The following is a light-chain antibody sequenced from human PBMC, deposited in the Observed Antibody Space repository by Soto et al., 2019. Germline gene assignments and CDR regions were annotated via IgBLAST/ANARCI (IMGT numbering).Light chain of an antibody. CDR2: YDN. CDR3: QLWDSSSDHVV. CDR1: NIGSKS. J-gene: IGLJ2*01. Sequence: SSELTQPPSVSVAPGKTARITCGGNNIGSKSVHWYQQKPGQAPVLVIYYDNDRPSGIPERFSGSNSGNTATLTISRVEAGDEADYYCQLWDSSSDHVVFGGGTKLTVL. V-gene: IGLV3-21*04.